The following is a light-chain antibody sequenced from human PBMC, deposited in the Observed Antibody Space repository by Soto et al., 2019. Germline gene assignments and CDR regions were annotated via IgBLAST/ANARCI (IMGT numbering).Light chain of an antibody. V-gene: IGKV3-15*01. J-gene: IGKJ4*01. Sequence: EIVMTQSPATLSVSPGERATLSCRASQSVSSNLAWYQQKPGQAPRLLIYGASTRATGIPARFSGSGSGTEFTLTISSLQSEDFAVYYCQKYNDWPLTFGGGTKVEIK. CDR3: QKYNDWPLT. CDR2: GAS. CDR1: QSVSSN.